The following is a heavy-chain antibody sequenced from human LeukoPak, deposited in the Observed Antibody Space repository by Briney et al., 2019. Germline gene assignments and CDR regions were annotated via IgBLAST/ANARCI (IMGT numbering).Heavy chain of an antibody. CDR1: GGSFSGYY. J-gene: IGHJ5*02. V-gene: IGHV4-34*01. D-gene: IGHD2/OR15-2a*01. CDR3: ARTFSPLGLNWFDP. Sequence: SETLSLTCAVYGGSFSGYYWSWIRQPPGKGLEWIGEINHSGSTNYNPSLKSRVTISVDTSKNQFSLKLSSVTAADTAVYYCARTFSPLGLNWFDPWGQGTLVTVSS. CDR2: INHSGST.